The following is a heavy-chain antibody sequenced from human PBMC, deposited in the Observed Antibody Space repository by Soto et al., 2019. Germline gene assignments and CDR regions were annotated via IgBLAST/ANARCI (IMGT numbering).Heavy chain of an antibody. CDR2: ISYDGSNK. D-gene: IGHD3-3*01. CDR1: GFTFSSYG. J-gene: IGHJ6*02. CDR3: AKEGEVLRFLEWLLSPGMDV. V-gene: IGHV3-30*18. Sequence: PGGSLRLSCAASGFTFSSYGMHWVRQAPGKGLEWVAVISYDGSNKYYADSVKGRFTISRDNSKNTLYLQMNSLRAEDTAVYYCAKEGEVLRFLEWLLSPGMDVWGQGNTVAVYS.